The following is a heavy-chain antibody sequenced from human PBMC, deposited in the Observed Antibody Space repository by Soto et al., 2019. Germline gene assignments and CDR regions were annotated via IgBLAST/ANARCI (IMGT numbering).Heavy chain of an antibody. V-gene: IGHV1-18*01. D-gene: IGHD5-18*01. CDR2: ISANNGNT. CDR3: SNFVHGLYNYGHFPVRY. Sequence: QVQLVQSGAEVKKPGASVKVSCKASGYTFTSYGISWVRQAPGQGLEWMGWISANNGNTNYAQKFQGRVTMTTDTSTITAYMELRSLRSADTAVYYCSNFVHGLYNYGHFPVRYWGQGTLVTVSS. J-gene: IGHJ4*02. CDR1: GYTFTSYG.